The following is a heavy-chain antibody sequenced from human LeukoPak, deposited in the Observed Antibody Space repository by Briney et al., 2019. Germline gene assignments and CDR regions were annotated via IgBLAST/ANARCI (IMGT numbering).Heavy chain of an antibody. CDR1: GGSINGYY. V-gene: IGHV4-59*01. J-gene: IGHJ4*02. CDR3: ARADYDTSAYYYTFDY. D-gene: IGHD3-22*01. Sequence: SETLSLTCTVSGGSINGYYWSWIRQPPEKGLEWIGYIYYRGSTNYNPSLKSRVTMSVDTSRNQFSPKLSSMTAADTAVYYCARADYDTSAYYYTFDYWGQGTLVTVSS. CDR2: IYYRGST.